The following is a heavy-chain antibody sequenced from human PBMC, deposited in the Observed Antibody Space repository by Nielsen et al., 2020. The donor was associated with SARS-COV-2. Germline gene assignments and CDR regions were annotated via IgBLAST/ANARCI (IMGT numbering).Heavy chain of an antibody. J-gene: IGHJ4*02. CDR2: ISSSGTTI. CDR1: GIIFSDYE. D-gene: IGHD3-22*01. Sequence: GSLILSCAASGIIFSDYEMNWVRKSGGEGLELVSYISSSGTTIYYADSVEGRFTISRDNAKASLYLQMNSLRAEDTAVYYCARIWDDGYYFDTGPYDYWGQGTLVTVSS. V-gene: IGHV3-48*03. CDR3: ARIWDDGYYFDTGPYDY.